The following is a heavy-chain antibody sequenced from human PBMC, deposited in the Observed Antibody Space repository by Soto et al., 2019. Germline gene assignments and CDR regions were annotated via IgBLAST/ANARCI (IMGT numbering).Heavy chain of an antibody. CDR2: IHYSGST. J-gene: IGHJ5*02. Sequence: SETLSLTCAVSGGSISSSSYYWGWIRQPPGKGLEWIGYIHYSGSTNYNPSLKSRVTISVYTPKNQFSLKVNSMTAADTAVYYCARGGLAARKGRWFDPLGPGTLVTVSS. D-gene: IGHD6-6*01. V-gene: IGHV4-61*05. CDR1: GGSISSSSYY. CDR3: ARGGLAARKGRWFDP.